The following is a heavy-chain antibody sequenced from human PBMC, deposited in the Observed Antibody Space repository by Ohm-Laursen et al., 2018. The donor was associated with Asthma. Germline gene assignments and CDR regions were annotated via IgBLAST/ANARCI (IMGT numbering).Heavy chain of an antibody. J-gene: IGHJ6*02. CDR3: ARAWIGSGYEFYGMDV. V-gene: IGHV4-59*01. Sequence: GTLSLTCTVSGGSISSYYRSWIRQPPGKGLEWIGNIFYSGSTNYNPSLKSRVTISVGTSKNEFSLRLSSLTAADTAVYYCARAWIGSGYEFYGMDVWGQGTTVTVSS. CDR2: IFYSGST. CDR1: GGSISSYY. D-gene: IGHD5-12*01.